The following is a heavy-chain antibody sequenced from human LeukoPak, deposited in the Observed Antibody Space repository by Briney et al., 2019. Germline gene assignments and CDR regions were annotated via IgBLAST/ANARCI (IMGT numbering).Heavy chain of an antibody. D-gene: IGHD3-10*01. J-gene: IGHJ4*02. CDR3: ARGLVRGVIITHFDY. CDR2: ITYSSSYI. Sequence: GGSLRLSCAASGFTLSTFSMNWVCQAPGKGLEWVSSITYSSSYIYYADSVKGRFTISRDNAKNSLYLQMNSLRAEDTAVYYCARGLVRGVIITHFDYWGQGTLVTVSS. CDR1: GFTLSTFS. V-gene: IGHV3-21*01.